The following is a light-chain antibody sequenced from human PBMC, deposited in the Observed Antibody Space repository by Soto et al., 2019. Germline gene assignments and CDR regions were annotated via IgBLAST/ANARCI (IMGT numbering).Light chain of an antibody. CDR3: QQYNSYSRT. J-gene: IGKJ1*01. Sequence: DIQMTQSPSTLSESVGDRATITCLASQSIRSWLAWYQQKPGKAPKLLIYKSSSLERGVPSRFSGSGSGTEFTRTISSLQPDDVATYYCQQYNSYSRTFGQGTKVEIK. CDR2: KSS. V-gene: IGKV1-5*03. CDR1: QSIRSW.